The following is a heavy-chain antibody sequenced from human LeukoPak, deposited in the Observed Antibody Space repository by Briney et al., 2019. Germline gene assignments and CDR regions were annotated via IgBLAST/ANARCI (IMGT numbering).Heavy chain of an antibody. J-gene: IGHJ4*02. CDR1: GDSISGYY. CDR2: IYSSGST. D-gene: IGHD6-13*01. Sequence: PSETLSLTCTVSGDSISGYYWSWIRQPAGKGLEWIGRIYSSGSTNYNPSLGSRVTMSVDTSKNQFSLKLSSVTAADTAVYYCARHKYSSSWSFDYWGQGTLVTVSS. V-gene: IGHV4-4*07. CDR3: ARHKYSSSWSFDY.